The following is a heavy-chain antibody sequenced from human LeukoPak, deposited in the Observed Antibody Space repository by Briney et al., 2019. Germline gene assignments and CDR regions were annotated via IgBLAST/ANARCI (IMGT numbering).Heavy chain of an antibody. CDR3: ARDRGCSSSSCYSHFDY. D-gene: IGHD2-2*01. CDR1: GYTFTSYG. V-gene: IGHV1-18*04. CDR2: ISAYNGNT. J-gene: IGHJ4*02. Sequence: ASVKVSCKASGYTFTSYGISWVGQALGQGLEWMGWISAYNGNTNYEQKLHGRVTITTDTSTSTAYMELRSLRSDDTAVYYCARDRGCSSSSCYSHFDYWGQGTLVPVSS.